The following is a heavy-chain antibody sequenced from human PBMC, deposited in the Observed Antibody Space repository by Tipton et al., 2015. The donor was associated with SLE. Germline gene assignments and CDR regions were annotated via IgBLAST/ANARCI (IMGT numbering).Heavy chain of an antibody. D-gene: IGHD3-22*01. CDR3: ASHPPLFYFDAGGYFYS. CDR2: ISPKNGDT. J-gene: IGHJ5*01. V-gene: IGHV1-18*01. CDR1: QYTFTDVG. Sequence: QLVQSGAEVKKPGASVKVSCKASQYTFTDVGISWVRQAPGQGLEWMGWISPKNGDTIYAQQFQGRVTMTTDTSTSTAYMDLRSLSSGDTAVYYCASHPPLFYFDAGGYFYSWGQGTLVTVSS.